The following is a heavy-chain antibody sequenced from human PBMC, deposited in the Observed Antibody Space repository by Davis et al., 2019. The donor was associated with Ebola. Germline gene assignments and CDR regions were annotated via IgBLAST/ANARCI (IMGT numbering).Heavy chain of an antibody. CDR1: GRSISSYY. V-gene: IGHV4-59*06. CDR2: VYYSEST. D-gene: IGHD3-22*01. CDR3: ARLTKYYYDSSGYHNGYYFDY. J-gene: IGHJ4*02. Sequence: MPSEPLSLTCTVSGRSISSYYWSWLRQPPVKGLAWMEYVYYSESTYYNQSLKSRVTITVDTSKNQFSLKLSSVTAADTAVYYCARLTKYYYDSSGYHNGYYFDYWGQGTLVTVSS.